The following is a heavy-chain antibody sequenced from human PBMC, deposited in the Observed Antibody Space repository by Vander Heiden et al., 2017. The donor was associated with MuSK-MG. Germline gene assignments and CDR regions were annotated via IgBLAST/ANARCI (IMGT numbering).Heavy chain of an antibody. CDR2: LNWNGGII. CDR3: ARDLAVVPPHIWYFDL. Sequence: EEQLVESGGGVVRPGGSLRRSCTASGFSFVTYAMNWVRQTPGKGLEWVSGLNWNGGIINYADSGKGRFTISRDNAKKSVYLQMNSLRDEETDFYYCARDLAVVPPHIWYFDLWCRGTLVHVS. CDR1: GFSFVTYA. J-gene: IGHJ2*01. D-gene: IGHD2-2*01. V-gene: IGHV3-20*04.